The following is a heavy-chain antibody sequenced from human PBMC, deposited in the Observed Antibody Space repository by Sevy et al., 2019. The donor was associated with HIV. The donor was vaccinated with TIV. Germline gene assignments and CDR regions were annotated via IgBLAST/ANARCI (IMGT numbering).Heavy chain of an antibody. V-gene: IGHV3-21*01. CDR2: ISFTTNNT. CDR1: GFSVGSYS. CDR3: SSGGGY. Sequence: GGSLSLSCAASGFSVGSYSMNWVRQAPGKGLEWVSFISFTTNNTYYVDSVKGRFTISRDNAKNSVYLQMNSLRAEDTAVYYCSSGGGYWGQGTLVTVSS. J-gene: IGHJ4*02. D-gene: IGHD3-16*01.